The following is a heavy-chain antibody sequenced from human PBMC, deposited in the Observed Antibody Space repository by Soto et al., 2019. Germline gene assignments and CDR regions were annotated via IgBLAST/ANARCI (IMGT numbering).Heavy chain of an antibody. CDR3: ARVIAMGITGFDY. V-gene: IGHV4-59*01. CDR1: GGSISSYY. J-gene: IGHJ4*02. Sequence: SETLSLTCTVSGGSISSYYWSWIRQPPGQGLEWIGYIYYSGSTNYNPSLKSRVTISVDTSKNQFSLKLSSVTAADTAVYYCARVIAMGITGFDYWGQGTLVTVSS. CDR2: IYYSGST. D-gene: IGHD3-3*01.